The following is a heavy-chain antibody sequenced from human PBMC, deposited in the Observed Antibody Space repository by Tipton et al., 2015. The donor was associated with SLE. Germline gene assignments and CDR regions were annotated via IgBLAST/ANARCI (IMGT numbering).Heavy chain of an antibody. CDR2: IYYSGST. D-gene: IGHD2-15*01. CDR1: GGSISSYY. V-gene: IGHV4-59*01. CDR3: ARVACSGGSCYSGYDAFDI. J-gene: IGHJ3*02. Sequence: LRLSCTVSGGSISSYYWSWIRQPPGKGLEWIGYIYYSGSTNYNPSLKSRVTISVDTSKNQFSLKLSSVTAADTAVYYCARVACSGGSCYSGYDAFDIWGQETMVTVSS.